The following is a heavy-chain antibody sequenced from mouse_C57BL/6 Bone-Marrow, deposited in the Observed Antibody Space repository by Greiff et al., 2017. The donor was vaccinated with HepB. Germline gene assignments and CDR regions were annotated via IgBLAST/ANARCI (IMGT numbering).Heavy chain of an antibody. J-gene: IGHJ3*01. V-gene: IGHV14-2*01. Sequence: VQLQQSGAELVKPGASVKLSCTASGFNIKDYYMHWVKQRTEQGLEWIGRIDPEDGETKYAPKFQGKATITADTSSNTADLQLSSLTSEETAVYYCASIDPFAYWGQGTLVTVSA. CDR1: GFNIKDYY. CDR3: ASIDPFAY. CDR2: IDPEDGET.